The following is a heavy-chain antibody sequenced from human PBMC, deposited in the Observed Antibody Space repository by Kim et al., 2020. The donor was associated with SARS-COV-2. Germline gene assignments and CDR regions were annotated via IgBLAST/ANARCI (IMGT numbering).Heavy chain of an antibody. J-gene: IGHJ4*02. CDR1: GYTFASYG. D-gene: IGHD2-15*01. Sequence: ASVKVSCKASGYTFASYGVSWVRQAPGQGLEWLGWISAYNGRTNYAQKVQDRIIVTRDTSTSTIYMELRSLRSDDTALYYCARDLKSMLPAYWGQGTLVTVSS. V-gene: IGHV1-18*01. CDR2: ISAYNGRT. CDR3: ARDLKSMLPAY.